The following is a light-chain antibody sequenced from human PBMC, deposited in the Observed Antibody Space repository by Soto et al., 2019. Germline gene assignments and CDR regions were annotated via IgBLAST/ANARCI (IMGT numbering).Light chain of an antibody. CDR3: QQSYSVPYT. Sequence: DIQMTQSPSSLSASIGDRVTITCRASQSITKFLIWYQQRPGKAPKVVIYGASSLQGGVPPRFNGSGSGTDFTLSITGLQPEDFAPYYCQQSYSVPYTFGQGTTV. V-gene: IGKV1-39*01. CDR2: GAS. CDR1: QSITKF. J-gene: IGKJ2*01.